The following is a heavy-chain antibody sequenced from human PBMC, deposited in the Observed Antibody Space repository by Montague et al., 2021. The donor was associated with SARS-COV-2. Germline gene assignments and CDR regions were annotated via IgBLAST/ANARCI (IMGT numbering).Heavy chain of an antibody. Sequence: SETLSLTCTVSGGSISSSGYYWGWIRQPPGKGLEWIGSIYYSGNTYYSPSLQSRVTISVDTSKNQFPLRLNSMTAADTAVYYCARLPPYRFNSNGHYYNAVDIWGQGTMVTASS. D-gene: IGHD3-22*01. CDR3: ARLPPYRFNSNGHYYNAVDI. CDR1: GGSISSSGYY. V-gene: IGHV4-39*01. CDR2: IYYSGNT. J-gene: IGHJ3*02.